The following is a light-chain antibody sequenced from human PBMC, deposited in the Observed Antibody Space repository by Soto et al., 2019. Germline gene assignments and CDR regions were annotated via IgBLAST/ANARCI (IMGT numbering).Light chain of an antibody. V-gene: IGLV2-14*01. CDR3: SSYTSSSVV. CDR2: EVS. Sequence: QSVLTQPASVSGSPGQSITISCTGTSSDVAGYNFVSWYQQHPGKAPKLMIYEVSNRPSGVSNRFSGSKSGNTASLTISGLQAEDEADYYCSSYTSSSVVFGGGTKLTVL. J-gene: IGLJ2*01. CDR1: SSDVAGYNF.